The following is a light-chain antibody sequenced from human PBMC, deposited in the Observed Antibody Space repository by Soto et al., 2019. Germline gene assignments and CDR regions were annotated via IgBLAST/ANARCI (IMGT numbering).Light chain of an antibody. CDR2: EVN. Sequence: QSALTQPASVSGSPGQSITISCTGTSSDVGSYNLVSWYQQHPGKVPKLMIYEVNKRPSGLSNHFSGSKSGNTASLTISGLQAEDEADYYCCSYAGSSTYVFGSGTKVTVL. V-gene: IGLV2-23*02. J-gene: IGLJ1*01. CDR1: SSDVGSYNL. CDR3: CSYAGSSTYV.